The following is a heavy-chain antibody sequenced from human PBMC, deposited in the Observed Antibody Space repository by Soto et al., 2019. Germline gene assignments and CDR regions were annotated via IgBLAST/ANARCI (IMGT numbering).Heavy chain of an antibody. V-gene: IGHV1-46*01. CDR3: ARGGTPIDY. CDR2: IYPGGVNI. CDR1: GYSFTSHY. D-gene: IGHD3-16*01. J-gene: IGHJ4*02. Sequence: ASVKVSCKAIGYSFTSHYMHWVRQAPGQGLEWMGTIYPGGVNIGYAQKFKGRVTMTKDTSTSTVYMELNSLTSEDTAVYYCARGGTPIDYWGQGTLVTVSS.